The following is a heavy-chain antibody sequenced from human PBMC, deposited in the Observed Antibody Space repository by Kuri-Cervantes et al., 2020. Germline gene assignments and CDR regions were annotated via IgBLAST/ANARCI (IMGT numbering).Heavy chain of an antibody. CDR1: GFTFSGSA. Sequence: GGSLRLSCAASGFTFSGSAMHWVRQASGKGLEWVGRIRSKANSYAAASAASVKGRFTISRDDSKNTAYLQMNSLKTEDTAVYYCAREVTNYDFWSGQVGYYGMDVWGQGTTVTVSS. V-gene: IGHV3-73*01. CDR3: AREVTNYDFWSGQVGYYGMDV. D-gene: IGHD3-3*01. CDR2: IRSKANSYAA. J-gene: IGHJ6*02.